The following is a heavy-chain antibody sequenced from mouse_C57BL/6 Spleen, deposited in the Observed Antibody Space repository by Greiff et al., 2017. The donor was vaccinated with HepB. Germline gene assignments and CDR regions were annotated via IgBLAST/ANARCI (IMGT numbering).Heavy chain of an antibody. CDR2: IDPSDSYT. Sequence: QVQLQQPGAELVKPGASVKLSCKASGYTFTSYWMQWVKQRPGQGLEWIGEIDPSDSYTNYNQKFKGKATLTVDTSSSTAYMQLSSLTSEDSAVYYCARSLYSNCDYWGQGTTLTVSS. D-gene: IGHD2-5*01. V-gene: IGHV1-50*01. CDR3: ARSLYSNCDY. J-gene: IGHJ2*01. CDR1: GYTFTSYW.